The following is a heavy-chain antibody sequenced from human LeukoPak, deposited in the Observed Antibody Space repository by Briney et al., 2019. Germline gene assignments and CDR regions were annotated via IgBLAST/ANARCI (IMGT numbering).Heavy chain of an antibody. CDR2: INTNTGNP. J-gene: IGHJ4*02. CDR3: AREVLRHDY. CDR1: GYTFTSYS. Sequence: ASVKVSCKASGYTFTSYSMNWVRQAPGQGLKWMGWINTNTGNPTSAQGFTGRFVFSLDTSVSTAYLQISSLKAEDTAVYYCAREVLRHDYWGQGTLVTVSS. D-gene: IGHD3-10*01. V-gene: IGHV7-4-1*02.